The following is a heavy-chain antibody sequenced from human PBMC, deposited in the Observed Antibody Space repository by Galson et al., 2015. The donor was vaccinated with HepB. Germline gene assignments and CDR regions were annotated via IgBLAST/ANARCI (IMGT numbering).Heavy chain of an antibody. CDR1: RFSFRDSY. CDR3: ADYSTGIDF. CDR2: ISPSSSFT. Sequence: SLRLSCAASRFSFRDSYMSWIRQAPGKGLEWVSFISPSSSFTNYADSVKGRFTISRDNAKNSLYLQMNSLRAEDTAVYYCADYSTGIDFWGQGTMVTVSS. J-gene: IGHJ3*01. D-gene: IGHD2-21*01. V-gene: IGHV3-11*06.